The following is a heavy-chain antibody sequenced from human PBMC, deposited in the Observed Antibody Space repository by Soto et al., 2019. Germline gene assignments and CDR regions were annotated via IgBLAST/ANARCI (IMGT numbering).Heavy chain of an antibody. D-gene: IGHD6-19*01. CDR2: IYYSGST. CDR1: GCSIGGYY. J-gene: IGHJ6*02. Sequence: SETLSLTCTVSGCSIGGYYGSWIRQPPGKGLEWIGYIYYSGSTNYNPSLKSRVTISVDTSKNQFSLKLSSVTAADTAVYYCASPGRTGYSSGWYYYYGMDVWGQGTTVTVSS. V-gene: IGHV4-59*08. CDR3: ASPGRTGYSSGWYYYYGMDV.